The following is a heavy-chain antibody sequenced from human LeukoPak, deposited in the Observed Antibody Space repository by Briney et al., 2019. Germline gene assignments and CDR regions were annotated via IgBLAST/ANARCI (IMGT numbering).Heavy chain of an antibody. CDR2: IYSGGST. CDR3: ARGISYGDYAFDY. Sequence: PGRSLRLSCAASGFTVSSNYMSWVRQAPGKGLEWVSVIYSGGSTYYADSVKGRFTISRDNSKNTLYLQMNSLRAEDTAVYYCARGISYGDYAFDYWGQGTLVTVSS. CDR1: GFTVSSNY. D-gene: IGHD4-17*01. J-gene: IGHJ4*02. V-gene: IGHV3-53*01.